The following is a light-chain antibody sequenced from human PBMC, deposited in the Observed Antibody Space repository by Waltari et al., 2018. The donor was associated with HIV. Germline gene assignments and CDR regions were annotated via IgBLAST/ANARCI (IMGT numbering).Light chain of an antibody. CDR2: LNSDGSH. CDR1: SGHSSYA. J-gene: IGLJ2*01. V-gene: IGLV4-69*01. CDR3: QTWGTGIRV. Sequence: QLVLTQSPSASASLGASVKLTCTLSSGHSSYAIAWHQQKSEKGPRYSMTLNSDGSHNKGDGIPDRFSGSSAGAERYLTISSLQSEDEADYYCQTWGTGIRVFGGGTKLTVL.